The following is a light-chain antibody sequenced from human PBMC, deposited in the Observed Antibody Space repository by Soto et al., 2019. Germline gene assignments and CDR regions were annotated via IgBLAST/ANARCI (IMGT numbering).Light chain of an antibody. J-gene: IGKJ5*01. CDR3: QQYGSSPIS. Sequence: LCRGRGAILVCGASQSVSSSYLAWYQQKPGQAPRLLIYGASTRATGIPARFSGSGYGTEFTSTIICPQSEDRAADFWQQYGSSPISVAQGTRLEIK. V-gene: IGKV3-20*01. CDR1: QSVSSSY. CDR2: GAS.